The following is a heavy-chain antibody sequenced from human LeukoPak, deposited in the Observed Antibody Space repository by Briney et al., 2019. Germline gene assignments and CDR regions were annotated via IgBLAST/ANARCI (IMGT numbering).Heavy chain of an antibody. D-gene: IGHD6-13*01. Sequence: QTGGSLRLSCAASGFTFSSYAMSWVRQAPGKGLEWVSVISGSGGSTYYADSVKGRFTISRDNSKNALYLQLNSLRAEDTAVYYCAKGTWSYYFDYWGQGTLVTASS. J-gene: IGHJ4*02. CDR3: AKGTWSYYFDY. V-gene: IGHV3-23*01. CDR2: ISGSGGST. CDR1: GFTFSSYA.